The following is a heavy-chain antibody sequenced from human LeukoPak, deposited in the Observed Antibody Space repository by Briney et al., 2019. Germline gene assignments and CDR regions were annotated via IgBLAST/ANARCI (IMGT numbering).Heavy chain of an antibody. Sequence: SETLSLTCAVSGGSIGSGTHSWSWIRQPPGKGLEWIGYIYHTGSTYYNPSLKSRVTISLDRSKNQFSLKLSSVTAADTAVYYCARDSVSSWTSERYGMDVWGQGTTVTVSS. CDR3: ARDSVSSWTSERYGMDV. CDR2: IYHTGST. J-gene: IGHJ6*02. CDR1: GGSIGSGTHS. V-gene: IGHV4-30-2*01. D-gene: IGHD6-13*01.